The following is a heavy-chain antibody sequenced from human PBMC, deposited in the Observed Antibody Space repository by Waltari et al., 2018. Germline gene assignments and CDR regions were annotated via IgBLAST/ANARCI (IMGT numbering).Heavy chain of an antibody. CDR2: ISGSSSST. CDR1: GFTFSGYA. D-gene: IGHD3-16*01. J-gene: IGHJ4*02. Sequence: EVQLLESGGGLVQPGGSLRLSCAASGFTFSGYAMSWVRQAPGQGLELVSAISGSSSSTYYADSVMGRFTSSRHKSNNTLYLQMNSLRAEDTAVYYCAKDLVGYLWGANDYWGQGTLVTVSS. V-gene: IGHV3-23*01. CDR3: AKDLVGYLWGANDY.